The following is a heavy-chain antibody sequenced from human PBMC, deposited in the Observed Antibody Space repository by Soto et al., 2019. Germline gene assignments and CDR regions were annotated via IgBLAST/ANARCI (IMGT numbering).Heavy chain of an antibody. J-gene: IGHJ4*01. V-gene: IGHV5-10-1*01. D-gene: IGHD6-6*01. CDR3: ARAGPYTTSSSADY. Sequence: GESLKISCKASGYSFTTYWITWVRQMPGRGLDWMGRIDPTDSYTNYSPSFQGRVTISADKSITTAYLQWSSLTASDTAVYYCARAGPYTTSSSADYWGQGTLVTVSS. CDR2: IDPTDSYT. CDR1: GYSFTTYW.